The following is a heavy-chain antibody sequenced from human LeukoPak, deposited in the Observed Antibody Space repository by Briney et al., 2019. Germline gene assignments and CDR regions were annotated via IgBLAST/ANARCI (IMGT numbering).Heavy chain of an antibody. D-gene: IGHD3-22*01. V-gene: IGHV3-74*01. CDR3: AKEGRGWYYYDSSGPDY. CDR1: GFTFSSYW. CDR2: INSDGSST. Sequence: GGSLRLSCAASGFTFSSYWMHWVRQAPGKGLVWVSRINSDGSSTYYADSVKGRFTISRDNSKNTLYLQMNSLRAEDTAVYYCAKEGRGWYYYDSSGPDYWGQGTLVTVSS. J-gene: IGHJ4*02.